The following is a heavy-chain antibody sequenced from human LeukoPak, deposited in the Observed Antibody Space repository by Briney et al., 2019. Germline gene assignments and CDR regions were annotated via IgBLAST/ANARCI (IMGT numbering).Heavy chain of an antibody. V-gene: IGHV3-53*01. Sequence: PGESLRLSCAASGFTVSNNHMTWVRQAPGKGLEWVSLIYSAGSTYYADSVKGRFTISRDNSKNTLYLQMNSLRAEDTAVYYCAKVASSGWYGWGQGTLVTVSS. D-gene: IGHD6-19*01. CDR2: IYSAGST. CDR3: AKVASSGWYG. J-gene: IGHJ4*02. CDR1: GFTVSNNH.